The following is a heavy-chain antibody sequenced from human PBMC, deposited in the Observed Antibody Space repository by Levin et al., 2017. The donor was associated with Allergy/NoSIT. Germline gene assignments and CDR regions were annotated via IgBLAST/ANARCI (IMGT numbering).Heavy chain of an antibody. J-gene: IGHJ6*03. CDR3: ARARDDGSGSYYRPYYYYMDV. V-gene: IGHV4-30-4*01. D-gene: IGHD3-10*01. CDR1: GGSISSGDYY. Sequence: PSETLSLTCTVSGGSISSGDYYWSWIRQPPGKGLEWIGYIYYSGSTYYNPSLKSRVTISVDTSKNQFSLKLSSVTAADTAVYYCARARDDGSGSYYRPYYYYMDVWGKGTTVTVSS. CDR2: IYYSGST.